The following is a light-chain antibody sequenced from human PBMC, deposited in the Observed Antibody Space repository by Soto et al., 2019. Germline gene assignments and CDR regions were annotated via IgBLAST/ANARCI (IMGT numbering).Light chain of an antibody. CDR3: QQYYNWPPIT. J-gene: IGKJ5*01. V-gene: IGKV3D-15*01. Sequence: EIVLTQSPVTLSLSPGERATLSCRASQSVRTYLAWYQVKPGQAPRLLIYDASRRASGVPARFSGSGSGTEFTLTISSLQSEDIAVYFCQQYYNWPPITFGQGTRLEI. CDR2: DAS. CDR1: QSVRTY.